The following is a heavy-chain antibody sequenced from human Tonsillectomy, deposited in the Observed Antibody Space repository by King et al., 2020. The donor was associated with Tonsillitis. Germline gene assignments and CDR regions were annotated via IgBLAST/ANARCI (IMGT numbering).Heavy chain of an antibody. Sequence: QLVQSGGGVVQPGRSLRLSCAASGFTFSSYGMHWVRQAPGKGLEWVAVISYDGSNKYYADSVKGRFTISRDNSKNTLYLQMNSLRAEDTAVYYCAKCGRYCSGCSCYFPYYIDSWGQGTLVTVSS. D-gene: IGHD2-15*01. V-gene: IGHV3-30*18. J-gene: IGHJ4*02. CDR2: ISYDGSNK. CDR1: GFTFSSYG. CDR3: AKCGRYCSGCSCYFPYYIDS.